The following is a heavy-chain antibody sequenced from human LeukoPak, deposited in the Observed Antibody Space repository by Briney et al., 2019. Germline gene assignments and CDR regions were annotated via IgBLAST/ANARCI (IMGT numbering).Heavy chain of an antibody. V-gene: IGHV1-2*02. Sequence: ASVKVSCKASGYTFTGYYMHWVRQAPGQGLEWMGWINPNSGGTNYAQKFQGRVTMTRNTSISTAYMELSSLRSEDTAVYYCARGNSGYDVIYYYYYMDVWGKGTTVTISS. D-gene: IGHD5-12*01. J-gene: IGHJ6*03. CDR3: ARGNSGYDVIYYYYYMDV. CDR2: INPNSGGT. CDR1: GYTFTGYY.